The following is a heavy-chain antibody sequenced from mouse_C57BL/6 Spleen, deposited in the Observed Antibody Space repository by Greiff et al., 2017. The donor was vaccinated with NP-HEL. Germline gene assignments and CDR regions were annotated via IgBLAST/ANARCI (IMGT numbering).Heavy chain of an antibody. Sequence: QVQLQQSGPELVKPGASVKISCKASGYAFSSSWMNWVKQRPGKGLEWIGRIYPGDGDTNYNGKFKGKATLTADKSSSTAYMQLSSLTSEDSAVYFCAIAGYYGLYYYAMDYWGQGTSVTVSS. CDR3: AIAGYYGLYYYAMDY. J-gene: IGHJ4*01. V-gene: IGHV1-82*01. D-gene: IGHD1-1*02. CDR2: IYPGDGDT. CDR1: GYAFSSSW.